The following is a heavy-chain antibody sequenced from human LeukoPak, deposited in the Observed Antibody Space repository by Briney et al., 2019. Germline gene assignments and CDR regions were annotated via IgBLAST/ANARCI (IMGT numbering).Heavy chain of an antibody. CDR3: VHRTTVTSVDH. CDR1: GFSLSTNAVV. Sequence: SGPTLVKPTQTLTLTCTLSGFSLSTNAVVVGWVRQPPGKALEWLTFIYGNDDKRYSPSLESRLTITKDTSKNQVVLTMTDMDYVDTATYYCVHRTTVTSVDHWGQGTLVTVSS. D-gene: IGHD4-17*01. CDR2: IYGNDDK. V-gene: IGHV2-5*01. J-gene: IGHJ4*02.